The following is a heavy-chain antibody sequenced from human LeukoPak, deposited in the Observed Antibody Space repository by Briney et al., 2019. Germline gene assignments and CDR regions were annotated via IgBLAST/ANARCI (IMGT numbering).Heavy chain of an antibody. J-gene: IGHJ4*02. Sequence: GGSLRLSCAASGFTFARYAVNWVRQAPGKGLEWVSAISGDGTFIYYAESVKGRFTISRDSSKSTVYLQMNSLRAEDTAIYYCARVEGSSLSRARFDYWGPGTLVTVSS. D-gene: IGHD6-6*01. V-gene: IGHV3-23*01. CDR1: GFTFARYA. CDR3: ARVEGSSLSRARFDY. CDR2: ISGDGTFI.